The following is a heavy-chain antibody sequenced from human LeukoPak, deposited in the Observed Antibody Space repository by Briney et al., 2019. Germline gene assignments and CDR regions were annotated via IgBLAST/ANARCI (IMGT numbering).Heavy chain of an antibody. CDR3: ARGRDMIIVVNDAFDI. Sequence: PSETLSLTRTVSGDSISSTSYYWGWIRQPPGKGLEWIGSIDYSGSTYYNPSLKSRVTISVDTSKNQFSLKLSSVTAAETAVYYCARGRDMIIVVNDAFDIWGQGTMVTVSS. V-gene: IGHV4-39*07. CDR2: IDYSGST. J-gene: IGHJ3*02. D-gene: IGHD3-22*01. CDR1: GDSISSTSYY.